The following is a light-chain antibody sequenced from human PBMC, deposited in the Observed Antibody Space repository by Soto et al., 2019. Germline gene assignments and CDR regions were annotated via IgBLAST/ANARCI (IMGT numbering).Light chain of an antibody. CDR2: WAS. CDR3: QQYYGAPIT. J-gene: IGKJ5*01. V-gene: IGKV4-1*01. Sequence: DIVMTKSPDSLSVSLGERATINCKSSQNLLSSSDNRNYLGWFQQKPGQPPKLIISWASARQSGVPDRFSGSGSGTDFTLTISSLQAEDVAVYYCQQYYGAPITFGQRTRLEIK. CDR1: QNLLSSSDNRNY.